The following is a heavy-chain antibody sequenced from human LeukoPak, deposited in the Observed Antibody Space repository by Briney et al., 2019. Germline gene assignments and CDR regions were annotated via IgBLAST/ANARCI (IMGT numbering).Heavy chain of an antibody. D-gene: IGHD2/OR15-2a*01. CDR1: GFTFSSYA. V-gene: IGHV3-23*01. CDR2: ISSSGGST. Sequence: GGSLRLSCAASGFTFSSYAMRWVRQAPGKGLEWVSAISSSGGSTYYADSVKGRFTISRDNSKNTLYLQMNSLRAADTAVHFCARGALSYSFDPWGQGTLVIVSS. J-gene: IGHJ5*02. CDR3: ARGALSYSFDP.